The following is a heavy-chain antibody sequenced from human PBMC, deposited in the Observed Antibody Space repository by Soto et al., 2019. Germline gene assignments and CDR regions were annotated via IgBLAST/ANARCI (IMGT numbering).Heavy chain of an antibody. CDR2: ISAYNGNT. V-gene: IGHV1-18*01. Sequence: GASVKVSCKAPGYTFTSYGISWVRQAPGQGLEWMGWISAYNGNTNCAQKLQGRVTMTTDTSTSTAYMELRGLRSDDTAVYYCARVRSNYDFWSGSRPIDYWGQGTLVTVS. J-gene: IGHJ4*02. D-gene: IGHD3-3*01. CDR1: GYTFTSYG. CDR3: ARVRSNYDFWSGSRPIDY.